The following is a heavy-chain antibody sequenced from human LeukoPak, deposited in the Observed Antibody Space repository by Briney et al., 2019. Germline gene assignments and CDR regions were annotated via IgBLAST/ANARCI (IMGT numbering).Heavy chain of an antibody. CDR2: IYYSGST. CDR1: GGSISSYD. D-gene: IGHD3-16*02. J-gene: IGHJ3*02. CDR3: AREGIRSMNAYVWGSYRPRGAFDI. Sequence: SETLSLTCTVSGGSISSYDWSWIRQPPGKGLEGSGYIYYSGSTNYNPSLKSRVTISVDTSKNQFSLKLSSVTAADTAVYYCAREGIRSMNAYVWGSYRPRGAFDIWGQGPMVTVSS. V-gene: IGHV4-59*01.